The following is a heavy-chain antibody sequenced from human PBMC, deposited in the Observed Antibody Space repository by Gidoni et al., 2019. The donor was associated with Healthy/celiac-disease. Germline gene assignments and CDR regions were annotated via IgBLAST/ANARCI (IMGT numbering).Heavy chain of an antibody. D-gene: IGHD1-26*01. CDR3: ARDLVGADNAFDI. CDR2: IWYDGSNK. Sequence: QGQLVESGGGVVQPGRSLRLSCSASGCTCSSYGMHWVRQAPGKGLEWVAVIWYDGSNKYYADSVQGRFTISRDNSKSTLYLQMNSLRAEDTAVYYCARDLVGADNAFDIWGQGTMVTVSS. V-gene: IGHV3-33*01. J-gene: IGHJ3*02. CDR1: GCTCSSYG.